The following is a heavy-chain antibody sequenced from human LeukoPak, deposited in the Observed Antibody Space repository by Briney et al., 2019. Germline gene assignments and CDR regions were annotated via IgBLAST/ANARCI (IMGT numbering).Heavy chain of an antibody. CDR1: GFTFSSYW. D-gene: IGHD4-11*01. CDR2: IKQDGSEK. V-gene: IGHV3-7*01. CDR3: AAGGSGGTVTSKYMDV. Sequence: GGSLRLPCAASGFTFSSYWMSWVRQAPGKGLEWVANIKQDGSEKYYVDSVKGRFTISRDNAKNSLYLQMNSLRAEDTAVYYCAAGGSGGTVTSKYMDVWGKGTTVTVSS. J-gene: IGHJ6*03.